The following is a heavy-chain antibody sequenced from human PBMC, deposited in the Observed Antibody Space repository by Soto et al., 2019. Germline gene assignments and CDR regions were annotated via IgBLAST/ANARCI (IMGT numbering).Heavy chain of an antibody. Sequence: PSETLSLTCAVYGGSFSGYYWSWIRQPPGKGLEWIGEINHSGSTNYNPSLKSRVTISVDTSKNQFSLKLSYVTAADSAVYSCARGPAYSKLGFSQYSWFDPRGQGTLVAVSS. J-gene: IGHJ5*02. V-gene: IGHV4-34*01. D-gene: IGHD4-4*01. CDR1: GGSFSGYY. CDR3: ARGPAYSKLGFSQYSWFDP. CDR2: INHSGST.